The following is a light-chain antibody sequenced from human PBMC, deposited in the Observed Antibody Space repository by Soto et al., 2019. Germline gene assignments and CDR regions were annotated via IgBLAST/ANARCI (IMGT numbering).Light chain of an antibody. CDR3: TSYAGSDNVI. CDR2: EVI. Sequence: QSALTQPPSASGSPGQSVTISCTGTSSDVGGHNYVSWYQQHPGKAPKLLIYEVIQRPSAVPDRFSGSKSGNTASLTVSGLQAEDEADYYCTSYAGSDNVIFGGGTKLTVL. CDR1: SSDVGGHNY. V-gene: IGLV2-8*01. J-gene: IGLJ2*01.